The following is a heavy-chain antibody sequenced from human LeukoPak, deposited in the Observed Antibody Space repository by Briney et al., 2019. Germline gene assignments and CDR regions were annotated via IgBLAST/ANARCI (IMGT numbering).Heavy chain of an antibody. V-gene: IGHV3-7*01. J-gene: IGHJ4*02. CDR3: ARDATAAGPFDY. CDR1: GFIFNNYW. CDR2: IKQGGSGK. Sequence: GGSLRLSCAASGFIFNNYWMSWVRQAPGKGLEWVANIKQGGSGKYYVDSVKGRFTISRDSAKNSVYLQMNSLRAEDTAVYYCARDATAAGPFDYWGQGTLVTVSS. D-gene: IGHD6-13*01.